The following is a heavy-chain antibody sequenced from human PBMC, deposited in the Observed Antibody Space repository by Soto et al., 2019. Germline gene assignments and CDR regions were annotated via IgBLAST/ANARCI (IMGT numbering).Heavy chain of an antibody. Sequence: GGSLRLSCAASGFTFSSYWMSWVRQAPGKGLEWVANIKQDGSEKYYVDSVKGRFTISRDNAKNSLFLQMNSLRAEDTAVYYCTRYLSLLWFGEFFYWGQGTLVTVSS. CDR3: TRYLSLLWFGEFFY. J-gene: IGHJ4*02. CDR1: GFTFSSYW. V-gene: IGHV3-7*04. D-gene: IGHD3-10*01. CDR2: IKQDGSEK.